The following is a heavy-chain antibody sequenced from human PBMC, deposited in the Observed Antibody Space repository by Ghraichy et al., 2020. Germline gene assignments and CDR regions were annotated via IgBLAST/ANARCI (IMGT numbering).Heavy chain of an antibody. CDR1: GFTFNDYY. CDR3: ARESGEQQLVHFDF. Sequence: GGSLRLSCAVSGFTFNDYYMSWIRQAPGRGLEWISYMSSNGRTIFYADSVKGRFTISRDNAKNSLYLQMNSLTAEDTAMYYCARESGEQQLVHFDFWGQGTLVTVSS. J-gene: IGHJ4*02. V-gene: IGHV3-11*01. CDR2: MSSNGRTI. D-gene: IGHD6-13*01.